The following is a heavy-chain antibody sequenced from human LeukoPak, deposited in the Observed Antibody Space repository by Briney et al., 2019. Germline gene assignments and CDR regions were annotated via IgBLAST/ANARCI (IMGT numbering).Heavy chain of an antibody. D-gene: IGHD3-22*01. CDR2: ISSSGSTI. V-gene: IGHV3-48*03. J-gene: IGHJ4*02. Sequence: PGGSLRLSCAASGFTFSSYEMNWVRQAPGKGLEWVSYISSSGSTIYYADSVKGRLTISRDNAKNSLHLQMNSLRAEDTAVYYCARDNYDSSGYYFDWGQGTLVTVSS. CDR3: ARDNYDSSGYYFD. CDR1: GFTFSSYE.